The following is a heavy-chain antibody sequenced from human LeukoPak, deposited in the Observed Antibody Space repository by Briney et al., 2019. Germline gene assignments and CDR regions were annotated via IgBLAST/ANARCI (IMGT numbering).Heavy chain of an antibody. CDR1: GGSISSGSYY. V-gene: IGHV4-61*02. J-gene: IGHJ5*02. Sequence: SQTLSLTCTVSGGSISSGSYYWSWIRQPAGKGLEWIGRIYTSGSTNYNPSLKSRVTISVDTSKNQFSLKLSSVTAADTAVYYCARATGGIFYYGSDLGWFDPWGQGTLVTVSS. CDR3: ARATGGIFYYGSDLGWFDP. CDR2: IYTSGST. D-gene: IGHD3-10*01.